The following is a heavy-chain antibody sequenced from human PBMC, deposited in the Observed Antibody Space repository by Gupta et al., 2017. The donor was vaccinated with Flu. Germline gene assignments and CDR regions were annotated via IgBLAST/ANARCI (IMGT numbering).Heavy chain of an antibody. J-gene: IGHJ4*02. CDR2: ISGSGGST. CDR1: GFTLSRYA. Sequence: VQLLESGGGLVQPGGSLRLSCAASGFTLSRYALSWVRQAPGKGLEWVSAISGSGGSTYYADSVKGRFTISRDNSKNTLYLQMNSLRAEDTAVYYCAKDLMGPYYYDSSGPDYWGQGTLVTVAS. V-gene: IGHV3-23*01. CDR3: AKDLMGPYYYDSSGPDY. D-gene: IGHD3-22*01.